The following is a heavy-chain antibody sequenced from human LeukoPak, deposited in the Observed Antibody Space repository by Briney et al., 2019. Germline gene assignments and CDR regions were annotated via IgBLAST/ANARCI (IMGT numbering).Heavy chain of an antibody. V-gene: IGHV4-59*01. J-gene: IGHJ4*02. CDR2: IFYSGTT. CDR3: AREVRTWNYYFDY. CDR1: GGSISPYY. Sequence: SETLSLTCTVSGGSISPYYWSWIRQPPGKGLEWIGYIFYSGTTNYNPSLKSRVTISVDTSKNQFSLKLSSVTAADTAVYYCAREVRTWNYYFDYWGQGTLVTVYS. D-gene: IGHD1-1*01.